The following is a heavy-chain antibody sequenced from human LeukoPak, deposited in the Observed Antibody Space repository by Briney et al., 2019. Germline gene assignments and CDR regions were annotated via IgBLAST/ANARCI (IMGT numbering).Heavy chain of an antibody. V-gene: IGHV3-7*03. CDR1: GFTFSSYW. CDR2: IKQDGSEK. J-gene: IGHJ4*02. D-gene: IGHD4-23*01. CDR3: ANEEYGGNSGY. Sequence: PGGSLRLSCAASGFTFSSYWMSWVRQAPGRGLEWVANIKQDGSEKYYVDSVKGRFTISRDNSKNTLYLQMNSLRAEDTAVYYCANEEYGGNSGYWGQGTLVTVSS.